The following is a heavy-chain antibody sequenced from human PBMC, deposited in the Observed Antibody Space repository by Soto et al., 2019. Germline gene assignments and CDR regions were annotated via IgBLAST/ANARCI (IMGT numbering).Heavy chain of an antibody. D-gene: IGHD3-9*01. V-gene: IGHV4-4*07. CDR2: IYTSGST. CDR3: ARGYYDILTGQYYFDY. CDR1: GGSISYYY. Sequence: SETLSLTCTVSGGSISYYYWSWIRQPAGKVLEWIGRIYTSGSTNYNPSLKSRVTMSVDTSKNQFSLKLSSVTAADTAVYYCARGYYDILTGQYYFDYWGQGTLVNVSS. J-gene: IGHJ4*02.